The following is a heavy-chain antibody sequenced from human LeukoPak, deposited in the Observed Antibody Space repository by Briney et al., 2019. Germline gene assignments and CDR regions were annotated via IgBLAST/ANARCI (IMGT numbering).Heavy chain of an antibody. CDR2: TIPIFGIA. V-gene: IGHV1-69*04. J-gene: IGHJ6*02. CDR1: GGTFSSYA. Sequence: GASVKVSCKASGGTFSSYAISWVRQAPGQGLEWMGRTIPIFGIANYAQKFQGRVTITADKSTSTAYMELSSLRSEDTAVYYCARETVTTDYYYGMDVWGQGTTVTVSS. CDR3: ARETVTTDYYYGMDV. D-gene: IGHD4-17*01.